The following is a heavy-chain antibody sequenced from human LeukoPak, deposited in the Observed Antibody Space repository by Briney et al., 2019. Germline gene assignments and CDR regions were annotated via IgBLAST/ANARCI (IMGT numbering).Heavy chain of an antibody. CDR2: IIPILGIA. V-gene: IGHV1-69*02. J-gene: IGHJ4*02. CDR3: ASLVNQGEDY. D-gene: IGHD3-16*01. Sequence: VASVKVSCKASGYTFTGYYMHWVRQAPGQGLEWMGRIIPILGIANYAQKFQGRVTITADKSTSTAYMELSSLRSEDTAVYYCASLVNQGEDYWGQGTLVTVSS. CDR1: GYTFTGYY.